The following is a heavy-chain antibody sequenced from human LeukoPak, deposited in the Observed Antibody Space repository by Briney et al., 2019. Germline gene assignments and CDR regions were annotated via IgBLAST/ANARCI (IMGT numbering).Heavy chain of an antibody. CDR3: ARDDHGDPRGGPNDH. Sequence: ASVKVSCQASGYTFTSCVSSWVRQAPGRGLEWMGWISAYNGNTKYTKKLQGRVTMTIDTPTSTAYMELRSLRSDDTAVCYCARDDHGDPRGGPNDHWGQGNLVSVSS. J-gene: IGHJ4*02. D-gene: IGHD4-17*01. CDR1: GYTFTSCV. V-gene: IGHV1-18*04. CDR2: ISAYNGNT.